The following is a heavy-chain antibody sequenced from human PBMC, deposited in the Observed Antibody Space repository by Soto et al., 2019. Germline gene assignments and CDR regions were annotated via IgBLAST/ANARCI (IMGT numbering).Heavy chain of an antibody. Sequence: ASVKVSCKASGYTFTGYYMHWVRQAPGQGLEWMGWINPNSGGTNYAQKFQGWVTMTRDMSISTDYMELSRLRSDDTAVYYCARGGRIAAAGKGYYGMDVWRQGTTVPVSS. CDR1: GYTFTGYY. J-gene: IGHJ6*02. D-gene: IGHD6-13*01. CDR3: ARGGRIAAAGKGYYGMDV. CDR2: INPNSGGT. V-gene: IGHV1-2*04.